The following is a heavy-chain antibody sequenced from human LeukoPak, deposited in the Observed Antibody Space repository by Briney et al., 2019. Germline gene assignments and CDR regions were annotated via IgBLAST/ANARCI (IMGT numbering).Heavy chain of an antibody. CDR3: AKDKLFRDYDFWSGSYYYYGMDV. D-gene: IGHD3-3*01. CDR1: GFTFSSYS. V-gene: IGHV3-21*04. Sequence: GGSLRLSCAASGFTFSSYSMNWVRQAPGKGLEWVSSISSSSSYIYYADSVKGRFTISRDNAKNSLYLQMNSLRAEDTALYYCAKDKLFRDYDFWSGSYYYYGMDVWGQGTTVTVSS. CDR2: ISSSSSYI. J-gene: IGHJ6*02.